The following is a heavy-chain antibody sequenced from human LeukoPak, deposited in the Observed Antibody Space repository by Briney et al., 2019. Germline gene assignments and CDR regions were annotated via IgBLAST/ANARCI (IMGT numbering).Heavy chain of an antibody. D-gene: IGHD4-11*01. CDR2: INPNSGGT. CDR3: ARFYSNYEFDY. V-gene: IGHV1-2*02. Sequence: ASVKVSCKASGYTFTAYNIHWVRQAPGQGLEWMGWINPNSGGTNYAQKFQGRVTMTRDTSISTAYMEPSRLRSDDTAVYYCARFYSNYEFDYWGQGTLVTVSS. J-gene: IGHJ4*02. CDR1: GYTFTAYN.